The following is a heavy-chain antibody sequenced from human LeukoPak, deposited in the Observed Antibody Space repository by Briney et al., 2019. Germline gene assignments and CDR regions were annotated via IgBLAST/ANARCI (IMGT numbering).Heavy chain of an antibody. CDR3: ARAKRYYYDSSGYYLDN. J-gene: IGHJ4*02. CDR1: GFTVSSNY. Sequence: TGGSLRLSCAASGFTVSSNYMSWVRQAPGKGLEWVSVIYSGGSTYYADSVKGRFTISRDNSKNTLYLQMNSLRAEDTAVYYCARAKRYYYDSSGYYLDNWGQGTLVTVSS. CDR2: IYSGGST. V-gene: IGHV3-66*01. D-gene: IGHD3-22*01.